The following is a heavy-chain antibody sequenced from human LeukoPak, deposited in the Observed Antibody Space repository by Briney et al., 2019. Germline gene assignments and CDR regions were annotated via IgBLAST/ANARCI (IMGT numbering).Heavy chain of an antibody. V-gene: IGHV3-48*04. CDR2: ISSSSSTI. CDR1: GFTFSSYS. Sequence: GGSLRLSCAASGFTFSSYSMNWVRQAPGKGLEWVSYISSSSSTIYYADSVKGRFTISRDNAKNSLYLQMNSLRAEDTAVYYCARDSSSFPCDYWGQGTLVTVSS. J-gene: IGHJ4*02. CDR3: ARDSSSFPCDY. D-gene: IGHD6-13*01.